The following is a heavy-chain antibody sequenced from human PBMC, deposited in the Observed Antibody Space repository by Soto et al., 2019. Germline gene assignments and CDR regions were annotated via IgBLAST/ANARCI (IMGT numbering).Heavy chain of an antibody. D-gene: IGHD6-6*01. J-gene: IGHJ6*02. CDR3: ARDRRASSSYYDGLEV. Sequence: EVQLVESGGGLVQPGGSLRLSCAASGFTFSSYSMNWVRQAPGKGLEWVSYISSSSSTIYYADSVKGRFTISRDNAKNPLDQQMSSLRDEETAVYYCARDRRASSSYYDGLEVWGQGTTVTVSS. V-gene: IGHV3-48*02. CDR1: GFTFSSYS. CDR2: ISSSSSTI.